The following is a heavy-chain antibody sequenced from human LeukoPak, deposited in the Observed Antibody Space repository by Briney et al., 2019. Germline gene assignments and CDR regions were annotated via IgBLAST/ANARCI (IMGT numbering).Heavy chain of an antibody. CDR3: ARNGYDSSGYVVWYDY. V-gene: IGHV1-2*02. D-gene: IGHD3-22*01. J-gene: IGHJ4*02. Sequence: ASVTVSCKASGYTFTGYYMHWVRQAPGQGRAWMGWINPNRGGTNYAQKFQGRVTMTRDTSISTAYMELSRLRSDDTAVYYCARNGYDSSGYVVWYDYWGQGTPVTVSS. CDR1: GYTFTGYY. CDR2: INPNRGGT.